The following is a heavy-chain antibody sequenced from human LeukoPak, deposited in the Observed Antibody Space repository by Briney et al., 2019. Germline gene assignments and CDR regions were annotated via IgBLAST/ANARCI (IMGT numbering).Heavy chain of an antibody. J-gene: IGHJ4*02. Sequence: SQTLSLTCAISGDSFSRKSVAWNWIRQSPSIGLEWPGRTYYRSKLYNDYAVSVKSRITINPDTSKNQFSLQLNSVSPEDTAVYYCARGGEVGATKFDNCGQGTLVTVSS. V-gene: IGHV6-1*01. CDR1: GDSFSRKSVA. D-gene: IGHD1-26*01. CDR2: TYYRSKLYN. CDR3: ARGGEVGATKFDN.